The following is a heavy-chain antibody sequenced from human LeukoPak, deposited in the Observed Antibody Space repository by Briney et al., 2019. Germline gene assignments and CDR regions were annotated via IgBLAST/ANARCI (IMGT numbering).Heavy chain of an antibody. D-gene: IGHD1-20*01. CDR1: GGSISSGSYY. V-gene: IGHV4-61*02. Sequence: SETLSLTCTVSGGSISSGSYYWSWIRQPAGKGLEWIGRIYTSGSTNYNPSLKSRVTISVDTSKNQFSLKLSSVTAADTAVYYCARNGRYHNLPLDIWGQGTMVTVSS. CDR2: IYTSGST. CDR3: ARNGRYHNLPLDI. J-gene: IGHJ3*02.